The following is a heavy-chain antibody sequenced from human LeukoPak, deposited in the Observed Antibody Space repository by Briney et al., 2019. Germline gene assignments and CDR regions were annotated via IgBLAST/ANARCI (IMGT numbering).Heavy chain of an antibody. CDR2: INHSGST. Sequence: SETLSLTCTVSGGSISSGGYYWSWIRQPPGKGLEWIGEINHSGSTIYNPSLQSRVTISVDTSKNHFSLKLNSVTAADTAVYYCARDFYGSAPDYWGQGTLVTVSS. D-gene: IGHD3-10*01. J-gene: IGHJ4*02. CDR1: GGSISSGGYY. V-gene: IGHV4-39*02. CDR3: ARDFYGSAPDY.